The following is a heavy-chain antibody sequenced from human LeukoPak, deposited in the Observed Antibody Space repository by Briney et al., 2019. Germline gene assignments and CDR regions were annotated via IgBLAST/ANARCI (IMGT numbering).Heavy chain of an antibody. D-gene: IGHD5-24*01. CDR1: GGTFSSYA. Sequence: ASVKVSCKASGGTFSSYAISWVRRAPGQGLEWMGRIIPIFGTANYAQKFQGRVTITTDESTSTAYMELSSLRSEDTAVYYCARGGIPGDGYNPWGQGTLVTVSS. J-gene: IGHJ5*02. CDR2: IIPIFGTA. CDR3: ARGGIPGDGYNP. V-gene: IGHV1-69*05.